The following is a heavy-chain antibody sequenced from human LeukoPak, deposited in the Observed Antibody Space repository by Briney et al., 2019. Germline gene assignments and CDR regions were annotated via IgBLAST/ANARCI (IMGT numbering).Heavy chain of an antibody. V-gene: IGHV3-7*01. CDR1: GFPFSNYW. CDR3: ARGRGYSTFDY. J-gene: IGHJ4*02. Sequence: QPAESLTLSCAASGFPFSNYWMSWVRQAPGQGLEWVANVKEDGGEINYVDSVKGRFTISRDNAKNSLFLQMNSLRVDDTAVYYCARGRGYSTFDYWGQGTLVTVSS. D-gene: IGHD4-23*01. CDR2: VKEDGGEI.